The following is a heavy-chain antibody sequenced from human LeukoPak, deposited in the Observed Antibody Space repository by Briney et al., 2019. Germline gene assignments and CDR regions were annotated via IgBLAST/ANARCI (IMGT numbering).Heavy chain of an antibody. D-gene: IGHD3-9*01. J-gene: IGHJ4*02. CDR2: IIPILGIA. CDR1: GGTFSSYA. Sequence: ASVKVSCKASGGTFSSYAIIWVRQAPGQGLEWMGRIIPILGIANYAQKFQGRVTITADKSTSTAYMELSSLRSEDTAVYYCARDLAGDILTGYGDYWGQGNLVTVSS. V-gene: IGHV1-69*04. CDR3: ARDLAGDILTGYGDY.